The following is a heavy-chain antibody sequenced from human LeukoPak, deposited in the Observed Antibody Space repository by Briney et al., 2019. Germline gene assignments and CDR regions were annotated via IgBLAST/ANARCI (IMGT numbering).Heavy chain of an antibody. V-gene: IGHV3-21*01. D-gene: IGHD3-10*01. CDR1: GFTFSSYS. Sequence: GGSLRLSCAASGFTFSSYSMNWVRQAPGKGLEWVSSISSSSSYIYYADSVKGRFTISRDNAKNSLYLQMNSLRAEVTAVYYCARDQKLLWFGESPFDYWGQGTLVTVSS. J-gene: IGHJ4*02. CDR2: ISSSSSYI. CDR3: ARDQKLLWFGESPFDY.